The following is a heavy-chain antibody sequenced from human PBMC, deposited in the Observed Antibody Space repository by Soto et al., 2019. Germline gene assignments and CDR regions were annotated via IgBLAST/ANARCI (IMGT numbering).Heavy chain of an antibody. V-gene: IGHV4-59*08. D-gene: IGHD3-3*01. CDR2: VSYSGST. CDR3: ARQGYYDLLSGYYLFDY. CDR1: GGSTDSLY. J-gene: IGHJ4*02. Sequence: QVQLQESGPGLVKPSETLFVTCTVSGGSTDSLYWSWVRQPPGKGLEWIGYVSYSGSTTSNPSLKGRVIVSIDTSKNRFSLKLTSVTAADTAVYYCARQGYYDLLSGYYLFDYWGQGILVTVSS.